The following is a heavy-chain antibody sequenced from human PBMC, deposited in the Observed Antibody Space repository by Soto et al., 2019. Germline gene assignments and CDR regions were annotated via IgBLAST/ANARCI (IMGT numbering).Heavy chain of an antibody. CDR1: GFTFTSYA. CDR2: ISGSGGNT. D-gene: IGHD5-18*01. CDR3: ARDRPGYTYGFFHY. Sequence: EVQLLESGGGLIHPGGSLRLSCAASGFTFTSYAMSWVRQAPGKGLEWVSTISGSGGNTYFADSVKGRFTISRDNSKNTLYLQVNSLRAEDTALYYCARDRPGYTYGFFHYWGQGTLVTVSS. J-gene: IGHJ4*02. V-gene: IGHV3-23*01.